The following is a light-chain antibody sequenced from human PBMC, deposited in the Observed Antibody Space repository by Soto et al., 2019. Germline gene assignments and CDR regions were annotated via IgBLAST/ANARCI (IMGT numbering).Light chain of an antibody. J-gene: IGKJ1*01. CDR2: GAS. Sequence: PGERATLPCRASQSVSNNYLAWYQQKPGQAPRLLIYGASNRATGIPDRFSGSGSGTDFTLTISRLEPEDFAVYYCQQYGSSGTFGQGTKVDIK. CDR1: QSVSNNY. CDR3: QQYGSSGT. V-gene: IGKV3-20*01.